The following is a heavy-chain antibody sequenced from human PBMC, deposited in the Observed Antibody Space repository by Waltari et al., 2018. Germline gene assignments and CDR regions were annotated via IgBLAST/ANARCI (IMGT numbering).Heavy chain of an antibody. V-gene: IGHV4-34*01. J-gene: IGHJ4*02. CDR1: GGSFSGYY. CDR3: ARGSRKLMVYAMLY. Sequence: QVQLQQWGAGLLKPSETLSLTCAVYGGSFSGYYWSWIRQPPGKGLEWIGEIKHSGSTNYNPSLKRRVTISVDTSKNQFSLKLGSVTAADTAVYYCARGSRKLMVYAMLYWGQGTLVTVSS. CDR2: IKHSGST. D-gene: IGHD2-8*01.